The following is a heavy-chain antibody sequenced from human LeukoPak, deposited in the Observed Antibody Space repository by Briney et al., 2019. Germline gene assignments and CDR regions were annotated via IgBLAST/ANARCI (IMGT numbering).Heavy chain of an antibody. D-gene: IGHD6-19*01. CDR2: ITYDGNNE. Sequence: PGRSLRLSCAASGFTFSKQPMHWVRQAPGKGLDWVALITYDGNNEYYADSVKGRFTISRDNTRNTLYLQLNSLTSEDTAVYYCARDGIEVAGTTGVFDVWGQGTMVTVSS. CDR3: ARDGIEVAGTTGVFDV. CDR1: GFTFSKQP. V-gene: IGHV3-30-3*01. J-gene: IGHJ3*01.